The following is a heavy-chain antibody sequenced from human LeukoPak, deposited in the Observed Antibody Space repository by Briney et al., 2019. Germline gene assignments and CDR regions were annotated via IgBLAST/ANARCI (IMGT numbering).Heavy chain of an antibody. V-gene: IGHV1-46*01. CDR2: INPSGGST. D-gene: IGHD3-3*01. CDR3: ARGFWSGYYYNWFDP. Sequence: ASVKVSCKASGYTFTSYYMHWVRQAPGQGLEWMGIINPSGGSTSYAQKFQGRVTMTRDTSTSTVYMELSSLRAEDTAVYYCARGFWSGYYYNWFDPWGQGTLVTVSS. CDR1: GYTFTSYY. J-gene: IGHJ5*02.